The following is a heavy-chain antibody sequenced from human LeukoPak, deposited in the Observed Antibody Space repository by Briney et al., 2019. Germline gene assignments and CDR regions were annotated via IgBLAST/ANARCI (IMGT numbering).Heavy chain of an antibody. CDR3: AKDMIRVLFGRFDP. J-gene: IGHJ5*02. V-gene: IGHV3-23*01. Sequence: GGSLRLSCAASGFTFSSYAMSWVRQAPGKGREWVSAISGSGGSTYYADSVKGRFTISRDNSKNTLYLQMNSLRAEDTAVYYCAKDMIRVLFGRFDPWGQGTLVTVSS. CDR2: ISGSGGST. D-gene: IGHD3-3*01. CDR1: GFTFSSYA.